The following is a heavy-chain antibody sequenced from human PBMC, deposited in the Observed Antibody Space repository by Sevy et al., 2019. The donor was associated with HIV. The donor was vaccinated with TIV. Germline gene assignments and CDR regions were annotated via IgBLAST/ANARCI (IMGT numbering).Heavy chain of an antibody. D-gene: IGHD3-22*01. Sequence: GGSLRLSCAASGFSFRNFWMSWVRQAPGNGLEWVANINLDGREKYYVDSVKGRFTVSRDNAKNSLYVQMNSLRAEDTAVYYCARVPYYGAGYFYGMDVWGQGTTVTVSS. CDR3: ARVPYYGAGYFYGMDV. V-gene: IGHV3-7*03. CDR2: INLDGREK. J-gene: IGHJ6*02. CDR1: GFSFRNFW.